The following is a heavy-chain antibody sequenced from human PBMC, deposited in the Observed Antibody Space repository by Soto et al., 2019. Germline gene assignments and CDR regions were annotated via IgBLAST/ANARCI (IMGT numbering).Heavy chain of an antibody. D-gene: IGHD6-13*01. Sequence: HPGGSLRLSCAASGFTFSSYAMSWVRQAPGKGLEWVSAISGSGGSTYYADSVKGRFTISRGNSKNTLYLQMNSLRAEDTAVYYCAGSIAAAGFTAAIWGQGTMVTVSS. J-gene: IGHJ3*02. CDR1: GFTFSSYA. V-gene: IGHV3-23*01. CDR2: ISGSGGST. CDR3: AGSIAAAGFTAAI.